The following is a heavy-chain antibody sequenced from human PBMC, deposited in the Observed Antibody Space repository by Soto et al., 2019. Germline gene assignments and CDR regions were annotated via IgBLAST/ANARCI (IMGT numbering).Heavy chain of an antibody. J-gene: IGHJ6*02. CDR2: ISSSGSTI. Sequence: GGSLRLSCAASGFTFSDYYMSWIRQAPGKGLEWVSYISSSGSTIYYADSVKGRFTISRDNAKNSLYLQMNSLRAEDTAVYYCARGGSSGRGRTYYYYYGMDVWGQGTTVTVSS. D-gene: IGHD6-6*01. V-gene: IGHV3-11*01. CDR3: ARGGSSGRGRTYYYYYGMDV. CDR1: GFTFSDYY.